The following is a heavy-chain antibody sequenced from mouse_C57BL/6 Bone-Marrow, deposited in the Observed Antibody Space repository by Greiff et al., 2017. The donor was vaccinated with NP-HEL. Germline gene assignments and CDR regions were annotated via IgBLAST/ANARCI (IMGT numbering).Heavy chain of an antibody. CDR1: GYTFTDYE. CDR2: IDPETGGT. J-gene: IGHJ3*01. Sequence: QVQLQESGAELVRPGASVTLSCKASGYTFTDYEMHWVKQTPVHGLEWIGAIDPETGGTAYNQKFKGKAILTADKSSSTAYMELRSRTSEDSSVYYCLYEGWFAYWGQGTLVTVSA. V-gene: IGHV1-15*01. D-gene: IGHD2-12*01. CDR3: LYEGWFAY.